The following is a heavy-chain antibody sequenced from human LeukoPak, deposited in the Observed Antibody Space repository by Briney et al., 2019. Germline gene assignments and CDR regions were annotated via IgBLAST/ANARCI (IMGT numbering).Heavy chain of an antibody. CDR3: ARSRRGGSKYYFDY. CDR1: GYTFTSYD. CDR2: MNPNRGNT. V-gene: IGHV1-8*01. Sequence: GSVKVSCRASGYTFTSYDINWVRHATGQGLEWMGWMNPNRGNTGYAQKFQGRGTMTRNTTISTAYMELSSLRSEATAVYYCARSRRGGSKYYFDYWGQGTLVTVSS. J-gene: IGHJ4*02. D-gene: IGHD1-26*01.